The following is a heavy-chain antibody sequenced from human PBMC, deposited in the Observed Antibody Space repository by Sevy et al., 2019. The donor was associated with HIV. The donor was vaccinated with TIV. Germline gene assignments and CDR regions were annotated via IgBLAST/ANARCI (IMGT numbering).Heavy chain of an antibody. J-gene: IGHJ4*02. CDR1: GFAFYEYS. D-gene: IGHD2-8*01. CDR3: AREGCSRPHDY. V-gene: IGHV3-23*01. Sequence: GGSLRLSCAASGFAFYEYSMSWIRQAPGKGLEWVATLSFGCGKINYADSVKGRLTISRHNSKNSFYLQMDNLRVEDTALYYCAREGCSRPHDYWGQGTRVTVSS. CDR2: LSFGCGKI.